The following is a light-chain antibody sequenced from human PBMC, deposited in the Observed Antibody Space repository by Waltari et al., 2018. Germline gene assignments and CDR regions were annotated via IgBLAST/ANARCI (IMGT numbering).Light chain of an antibody. CDR3: AAWDDSLSGRV. Sequence: QSVLTQPPSASGTPGQRVTISCSGSSPNLGSNSVSWYQQLPGTAPKLLIYRNNQRPSGVPDRFSGSKSGTSASLAISGLRSEDEADYYCAAWDDSLSGRVFGGGTKLTVL. V-gene: IGLV1-47*01. J-gene: IGLJ3*02. CDR1: SPNLGSNS. CDR2: RNN.